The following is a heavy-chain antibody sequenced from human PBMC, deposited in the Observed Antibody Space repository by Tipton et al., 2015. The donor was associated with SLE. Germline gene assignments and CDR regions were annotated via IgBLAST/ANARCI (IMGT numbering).Heavy chain of an antibody. CDR2: MSAYNGKT. CDR1: GYTFTSYG. J-gene: IGHJ4*02. D-gene: IGHD5-12*01. Sequence: QLVQSGAEVKEPGASMTVSCTASGYTFTSYGISWVRQAPGQGLEWMGWMSAYNGKTIIAQKYQGRVTMTTDTPTSTAYMELRSLRSDDTAVYYCALRWPDTWTTVYWGQGTLVTVSS. V-gene: IGHV1-18*01. CDR3: ALRWPDTWTTVY.